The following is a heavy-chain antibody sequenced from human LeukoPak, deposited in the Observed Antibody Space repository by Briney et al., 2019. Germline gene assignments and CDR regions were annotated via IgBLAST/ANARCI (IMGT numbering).Heavy chain of an antibody. J-gene: IGHJ3*02. Sequence: PGGSLRLSCAASGFTFSSYGMHWVRHAPGKGLEWVAVIWYDGSNKYYADSVKGRFTISRDNSKNTLYLQMNSLRPDDTAVYYCAREYSSSRRWAFDIWGQGTMVTVSS. CDR3: AREYSSSRRWAFDI. CDR1: GFTFSSYG. CDR2: IWYDGSNK. V-gene: IGHV3-33*01. D-gene: IGHD6-13*01.